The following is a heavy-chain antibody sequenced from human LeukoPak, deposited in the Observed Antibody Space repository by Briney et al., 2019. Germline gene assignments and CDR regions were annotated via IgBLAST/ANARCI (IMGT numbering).Heavy chain of an antibody. D-gene: IGHD4-17*01. J-gene: IGHJ2*01. Sequence: GGSLRLSCAASGYTFRRNGMHWVRQAPGKGLEWVAVIWYDGSKKYYGDSVKGRFTISRDNSKNTLYLQMNSLRAEDTAVYYCAREEDDYGDYSGYFDLWGRGTLVTVSS. CDR1: GYTFRRNG. CDR3: AREEDDYGDYSGYFDL. CDR2: IWYDGSKK. V-gene: IGHV3-33*01.